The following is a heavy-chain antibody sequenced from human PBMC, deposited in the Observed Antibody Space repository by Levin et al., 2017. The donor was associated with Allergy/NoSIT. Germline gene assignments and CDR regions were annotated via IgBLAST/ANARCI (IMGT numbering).Heavy chain of an antibody. D-gene: IGHD1-26*01. CDR1: GGSFSGYY. J-gene: IGHJ4*02. CDR2: INHSGST. Sequence: TLSLTCAVYGGSFSGYYWSWIRQPPGKGLEWIGEINHSGSTNYNPSLKSRVTISVDTSKNQFSLKLSSVTAADTAVYYCASLGIVGATTSGSYFDYWGQGTLVTVSS. V-gene: IGHV4-34*01. CDR3: ASLGIVGATTSGSYFDY.